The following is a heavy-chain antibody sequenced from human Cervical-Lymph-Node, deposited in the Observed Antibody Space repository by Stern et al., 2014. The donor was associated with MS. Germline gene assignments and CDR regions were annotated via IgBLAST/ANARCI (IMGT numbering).Heavy chain of an antibody. CDR3: ARVVGARAAFDI. CDR1: GYTFTSYC. V-gene: IGHV1-46*01. D-gene: IGHD1-26*01. CDR2: INPSGGST. J-gene: IGHJ3*02. Sequence: QVQLVQSGAEVKKPGASVKVSCKASGYTFTSYCMHWVRQAPGQGLEWMGIINPSGGSTSYAQKFQGRVTMTRDTSTSTVYMELSSLRSEDTAVYYCARVVGARAAFDIWGQGTMVTVSS.